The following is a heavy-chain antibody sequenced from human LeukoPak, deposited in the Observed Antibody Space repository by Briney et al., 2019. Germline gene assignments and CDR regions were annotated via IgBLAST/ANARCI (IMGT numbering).Heavy chain of an antibody. CDR2: ISGSGGST. V-gene: IGHV3-23*01. D-gene: IGHD2-2*01. J-gene: IGHJ4*02. CDR3: AKSTSSTSCRHFDY. Sequence: GGSLRLSCAASGFTFSSYAMSWVRQAPGKGLEWFSAISGSGGSTYYADSVKGRFTISRDNSKNTLYLQMNSLRAEDTAVYYCAKSTSSTSCRHFDYWGQGTLVTVSS. CDR1: GFTFSSYA.